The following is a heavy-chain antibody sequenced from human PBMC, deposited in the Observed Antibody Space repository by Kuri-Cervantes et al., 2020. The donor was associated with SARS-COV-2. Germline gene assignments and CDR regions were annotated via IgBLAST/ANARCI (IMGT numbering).Heavy chain of an antibody. J-gene: IGHJ4*02. V-gene: IGHV3-74*01. D-gene: IGHD6-25*01. Sequence: GESLKISCAASGFTFSNYWMHWVRQAPGKGLVWVSRTNTDGSSTSYADSVKGRFTISRDNAKNTLYLQMNSLRAEDTAVYYCARAFMRGGCDYWGQGTLVTVSS. CDR1: GFTFSNYW. CDR2: TNTDGSST. CDR3: ARAFMRGGCDY.